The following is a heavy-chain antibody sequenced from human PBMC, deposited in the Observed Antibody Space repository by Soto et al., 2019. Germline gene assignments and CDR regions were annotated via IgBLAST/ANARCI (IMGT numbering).Heavy chain of an antibody. CDR1: GFTFSSYG. J-gene: IGHJ6*02. D-gene: IGHD2-15*01. CDR2: IWYDGSNK. Sequence: GGSLRLSCAASGFTFSSYGMHWVRQAPGKGLEWVAVIWYDGSNKYYADSVKGRFTISRDNSKNTLYLQMNSLRAEDTAVYYCARDQIMAAATFYYYGMDVWGQGTTVTVS. V-gene: IGHV3-33*01. CDR3: ARDQIMAAATFYYYGMDV.